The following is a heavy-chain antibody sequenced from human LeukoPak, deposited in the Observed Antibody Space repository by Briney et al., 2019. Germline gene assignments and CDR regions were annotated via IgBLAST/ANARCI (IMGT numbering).Heavy chain of an antibody. J-gene: IGHJ4*02. Sequence: SETLPLTCTVSGGSISSSNYYLAWIRQPPGKGLEWIGTIYYSGSTYYNPSLKSRVTVSLDTSKTQFSLKLTSVTAADTAVYYCARGRSSGYSDYWGQGTLVTVSS. D-gene: IGHD3-3*01. V-gene: IGHV4-39*01. CDR2: IYYSGST. CDR1: GGSISSSNYY. CDR3: ARGRSSGYSDY.